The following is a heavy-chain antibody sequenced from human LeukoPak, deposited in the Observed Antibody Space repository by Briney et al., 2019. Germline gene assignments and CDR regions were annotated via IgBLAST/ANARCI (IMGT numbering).Heavy chain of an antibody. Sequence: SETLSLTCTVSGGSISSYYWSWIRQPPGKGLEWIGYIYYSGSTNYNPSLKSRVTISVDTSKNQFSLKLSSVTAADTAVYYCASSDYGDYSNYFDYWGQGTLVTVSS. D-gene: IGHD4-17*01. CDR3: ASSDYGDYSNYFDY. CDR2: IYYSGST. CDR1: GGSISSYY. V-gene: IGHV4-59*08. J-gene: IGHJ4*02.